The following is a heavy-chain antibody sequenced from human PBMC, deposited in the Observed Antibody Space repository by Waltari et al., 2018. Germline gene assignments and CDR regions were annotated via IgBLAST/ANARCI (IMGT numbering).Heavy chain of an antibody. CDR2: IYGNNERT. CDR1: GGSLSGDYD. D-gene: IGHD1-1*01. Sequence: QVQLQESGPGLVKPSETLSLTCAVSGGSLSGDYDWTWTRQPPGKGLEWIGYIYGNNERTDYNPSLKNRVTISKDTSNNQFSLRMNSVTAADTALYYCTRNNYASPFDFWGQGVLVTVAS. V-gene: IGHV4-61*08. J-gene: IGHJ4*02. CDR3: TRNNYASPFDF.